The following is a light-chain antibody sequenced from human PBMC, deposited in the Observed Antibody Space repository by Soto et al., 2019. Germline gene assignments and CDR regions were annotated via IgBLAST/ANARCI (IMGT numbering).Light chain of an antibody. V-gene: IGKV1-5*03. CDR3: QQYHSYPRT. Sequence: DIQMTQSPSTLSASVGDRVTITCRASQSISSWLAWYQQKPGKAPKLLIYKASSLESGVPSRFSGSGSGTAFTLTLPSLHPDDFATYYRQQYHSYPRTFGQGTKVEIK. CDR1: QSISSW. J-gene: IGKJ1*01. CDR2: KAS.